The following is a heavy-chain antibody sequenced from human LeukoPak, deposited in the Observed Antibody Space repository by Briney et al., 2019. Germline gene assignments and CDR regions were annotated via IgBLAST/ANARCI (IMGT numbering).Heavy chain of an antibody. CDR3: ARDRGDITMTSFLDF. CDR2: TYYRSRWYN. V-gene: IGHV6-1*01. D-gene: IGHD2/OR15-2a*01. J-gene: IGHJ4*02. CDR1: GDSVSTNSAA. Sequence: SQTLSLTCAISGDSVSTNSAAWNWIRQSPSRGLEWLGRTYYRSRWYNDYAVSVKSRITINPDTSKNQFSLHLNSVTPEDTAVYFCARDRGDITMTSFLDFWGQGTLVTVSS.